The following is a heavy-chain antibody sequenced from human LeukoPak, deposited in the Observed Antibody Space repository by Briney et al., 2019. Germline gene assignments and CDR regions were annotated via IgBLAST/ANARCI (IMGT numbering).Heavy chain of an antibody. CDR3: ARDSADYGDYDY. Sequence: ASVKVSCTASGYTFTSYFMHWVRQAPGQGLDWMGIINPSGGSTSYAQKFQGRVTMTRDTSTSTVYMELSSLRSEDTAVYYCARDSADYGDYDYWGQGTLVTVPT. J-gene: IGHJ4*02. D-gene: IGHD4-17*01. CDR1: GYTFTSYF. V-gene: IGHV1-46*01. CDR2: INPSGGST.